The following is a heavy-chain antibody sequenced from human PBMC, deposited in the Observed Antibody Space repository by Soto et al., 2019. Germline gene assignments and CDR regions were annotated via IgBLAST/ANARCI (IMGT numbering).Heavy chain of an antibody. CDR2: ITSSSSTI. V-gene: IGHV3-48*01. CDR3: AKRSSSSTFDY. D-gene: IGHD6-6*01. CDR1: GFTFSIYS. Sequence: QPGGSLRLSCAASGFTFSIYSMNWVRQAPGKGLEWVSYITSSSSTIYYADTVKGRFTISRDNAKNSLYLQMNSLRAEDTAVYYCAKRSSSSTFDYWGQGTLVTVSS. J-gene: IGHJ4*02.